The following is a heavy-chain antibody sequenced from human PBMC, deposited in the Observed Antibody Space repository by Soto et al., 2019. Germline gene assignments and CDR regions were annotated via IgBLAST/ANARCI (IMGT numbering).Heavy chain of an antibody. D-gene: IGHD3-10*01. CDR1: GFTFSSYS. CDR3: AGSMVRGVLAY. Sequence: EVQLVESGGGLVKPGGSLRLSCAASGFTFSSYSMNWVRQAPGKGLEWVSSISSSSSYIYYAVSVKGRFSISRDNAKNSLYLQMNSLRAEDTAVYYCAGSMVRGVLAYWGQGTLVTVSS. CDR2: ISSSSSYI. J-gene: IGHJ4*02. V-gene: IGHV3-21*01.